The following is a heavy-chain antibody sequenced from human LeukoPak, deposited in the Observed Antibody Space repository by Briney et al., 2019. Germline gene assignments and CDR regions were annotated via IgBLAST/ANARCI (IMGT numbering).Heavy chain of an antibody. V-gene: IGHV4-59*01. CDR3: ARDRSWDYYYGMDV. Sequence: KPSETLSLTCTVSGGSISSYYWSWIRQPPGKGLEWIGYIYYSGSTNYNPSLKSRVTISVDTSKNQFSLKLSSVTAADTAVYYCARDRSWDYYYGMDVWGQGTTVTVSS. CDR2: IYYSGST. D-gene: IGHD1-26*01. J-gene: IGHJ6*02. CDR1: GGSISSYY.